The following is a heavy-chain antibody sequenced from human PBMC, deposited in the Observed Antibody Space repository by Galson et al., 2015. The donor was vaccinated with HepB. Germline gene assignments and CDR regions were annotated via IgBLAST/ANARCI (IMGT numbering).Heavy chain of an antibody. CDR3: AIIRFLEWSFYYYMDV. V-gene: IGHV1-69*13. J-gene: IGHJ6*03. Sequence: SVKVSCKASGGTFSSYAISWVRQAPGQGLEWMGGIIPIFGTANYAQKFQGRVTITADESTSTAYMELSSLRSEDTAVYYCAIIRFLEWSFYYYMDVWAKGPRSPSP. CDR2: IIPIFGTA. D-gene: IGHD3-3*01. CDR1: GGTFSSYA.